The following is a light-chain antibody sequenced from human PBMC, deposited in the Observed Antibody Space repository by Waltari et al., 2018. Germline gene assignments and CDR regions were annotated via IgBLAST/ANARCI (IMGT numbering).Light chain of an antibody. CDR3: QKYDRLPAT. Sequence: EIVLTQSPVTLPLSPGERGTLSCRASQSVSRFLAWYQQKPGQAPRLLIYGASTRATGIPDRFSGSGSGTDFSLTISRLEPEDFAVYYCQKYDRLPATFGQGTKVEIK. CDR2: GAS. CDR1: QSVSRF. J-gene: IGKJ1*01. V-gene: IGKV3-20*01.